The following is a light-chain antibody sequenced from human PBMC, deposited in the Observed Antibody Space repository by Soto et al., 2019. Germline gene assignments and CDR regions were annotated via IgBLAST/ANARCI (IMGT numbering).Light chain of an antibody. CDR1: SSDVGSYNL. CDR3: CSYAGSSRGVV. Sequence: QSALTQPASVSGSPGQSITISCTGTSSDVGSYNLVSWYQQHPGKAPKLMIYEGSKRPSGVSNRFSGSKSGNTASLTISGLQAEDEADYYCCSYAGSSRGVVFGGGTKLTV. V-gene: IGLV2-23*01. CDR2: EGS. J-gene: IGLJ2*01.